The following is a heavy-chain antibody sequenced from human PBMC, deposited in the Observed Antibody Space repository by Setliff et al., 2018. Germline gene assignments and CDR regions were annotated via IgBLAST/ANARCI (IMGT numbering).Heavy chain of an antibody. CDR2: IYFGGNT. CDR1: GGSISDNGYF. Sequence: SETLSLTCTVPGGSISDNGYFWGWVRQPPGKGLEWIGNIYFGGNTYFNPSFKSRVTMSIDTSNSQFSLKLSSVTAADTAVYYCARDASASDGRNAFDIWGQGTMVTVSS. CDR3: ARDASASDGRNAFDI. J-gene: IGHJ3*02. V-gene: IGHV4-39*07. D-gene: IGHD1-26*01.